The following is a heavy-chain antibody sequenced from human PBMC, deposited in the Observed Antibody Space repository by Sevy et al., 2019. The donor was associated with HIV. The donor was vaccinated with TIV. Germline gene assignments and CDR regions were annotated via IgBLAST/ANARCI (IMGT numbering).Heavy chain of an antibody. CDR1: DGSISSYY. J-gene: IGHJ6*02. D-gene: IGHD3-10*01. Sequence: SETLSLTCTVSDGSISSYYSSWIRQPAGKGLEWIGRIYTSGSTNYNPSLKSRVTMSVDTSKNQFSLKLSSVTAADTAVYYCAGEGGYYLYYYGMDVWGQGTTVTVSS. CDR2: IYTSGST. V-gene: IGHV4-4*07. CDR3: AGEGGYYLYYYGMDV.